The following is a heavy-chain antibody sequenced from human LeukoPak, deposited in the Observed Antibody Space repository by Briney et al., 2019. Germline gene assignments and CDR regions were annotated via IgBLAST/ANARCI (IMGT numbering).Heavy chain of an antibody. J-gene: IGHJ6*03. CDR2: IYTSGST. CDR3: ARGRGLYCSSTSCWDYYYYMDV. D-gene: IGHD2-2*01. CDR1: GGPISSGSYY. V-gene: IGHV4-61*02. Sequence: SETLSLTCTVSGGPISSGSYYWSWIRQPAGKGLEWIGRIYTSGSTNYNPSLKSRVTISVDTSKNQFSLKLSSVTAADTAVYYCARGRGLYCSSTSCWDYYYYMDVWGKGTTVTVSS.